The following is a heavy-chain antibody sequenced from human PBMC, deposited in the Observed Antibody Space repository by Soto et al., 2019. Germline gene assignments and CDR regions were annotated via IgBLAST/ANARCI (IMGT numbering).Heavy chain of an antibody. CDR3: ARSEGGSYYYYGMDV. D-gene: IGHD1-26*01. J-gene: IGHJ6*02. CDR1: GYSFTSYW. Sequence: PGESLKISCKGSGYSFTSYWIGWVCQMPGKGLEWMGIIYPGDSDTRYSPSFQGQVTISADKSISTAYLQWSSLKASDTAMYYCARSEGGSYYYYGMDVWGQGTTVTVSS. CDR2: IYPGDSDT. V-gene: IGHV5-51*01.